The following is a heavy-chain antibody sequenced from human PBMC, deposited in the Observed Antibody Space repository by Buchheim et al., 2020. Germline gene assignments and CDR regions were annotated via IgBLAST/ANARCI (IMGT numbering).Heavy chain of an antibody. V-gene: IGHV4-38-2*01. D-gene: IGHD6-6*01. CDR2: IYHSGST. J-gene: IGHJ4*02. Sequence: QVQLQESGPGLVKPSETLSLTCAVSGYSISSGYYWGWIRQPPGKGLEWIGSIYHSGSTYYNPSLKSRATISVDTSKNQFSLKLSSVTAADTAVYYCARSYDSSAAFDYWGQGTL. CDR1: GYSISSGYY. CDR3: ARSYDSSAAFDY.